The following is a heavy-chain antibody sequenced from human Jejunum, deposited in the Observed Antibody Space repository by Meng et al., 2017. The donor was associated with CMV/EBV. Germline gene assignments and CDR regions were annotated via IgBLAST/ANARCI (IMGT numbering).Heavy chain of an antibody. J-gene: IGHJ4*02. CDR3: ARLPWRYYFDN. D-gene: IGHD1-1*01. CDR2: IYYSGNT. CDR1: GGSISSSSNY. V-gene: IGHV4-39*07. Sequence: TVSGGSISSSSNYWGSVRQPPGKGLEWIASIYYSGNTYYNPSLKSRVTISVDTSRNRFSLKLTSVTAADTAVYYCARLPWRYYFDNWGQGTLVTVSS.